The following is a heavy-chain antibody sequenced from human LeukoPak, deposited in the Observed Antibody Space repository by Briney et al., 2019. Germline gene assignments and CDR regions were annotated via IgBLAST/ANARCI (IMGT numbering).Heavy chain of an antibody. J-gene: IGHJ4*02. Sequence: GGSLRLSCAASGFTFSSYGMSWVRQAPGKGLEWVSAISGSGGSTYYADSVKGRFTISRDNSKNTLYLQMNSLRAEDTAVYYCGSGNSGVDYWGQGTLVTVSS. CDR2: ISGSGGST. D-gene: IGHD4-23*01. CDR1: GFTFSSYG. CDR3: GSGNSGVDY. V-gene: IGHV3-23*01.